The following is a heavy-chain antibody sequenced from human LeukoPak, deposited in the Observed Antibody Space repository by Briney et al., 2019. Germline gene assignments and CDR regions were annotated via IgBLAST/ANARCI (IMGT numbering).Heavy chain of an antibody. CDR2: IYSGGST. J-gene: IGHJ3*02. Sequence: QAGGSLRLSCAASGFTVSSNYMSWVRQAPGKGLEWVSVIYSGGSTYYADSVKGRFTISRDNSKNTLYLQMNSLRAEDTAVYYCARGGYSSSSYAFDIWGQGTMVTVSS. V-gene: IGHV3-53*01. CDR3: ARGGYSSSSYAFDI. D-gene: IGHD6-13*01. CDR1: GFTVSSNY.